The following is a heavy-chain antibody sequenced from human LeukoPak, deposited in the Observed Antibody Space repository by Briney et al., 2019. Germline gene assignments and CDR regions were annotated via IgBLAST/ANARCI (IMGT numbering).Heavy chain of an antibody. CDR1: GFTFGDYG. CDR3: TSGSYSFYYMDV. CDR2: TYYSGST. D-gene: IGHD1-26*01. J-gene: IGHJ6*03. Sequence: GSLRLSCTGSGFTFGDYGMSWVRQAPGKGLEWIGYTYYSGSTNYNPSLKSRVTISVDTSKNQFSLKLSSVTAADTAVYYCTSGSYSFYYMDVWGKGTTVTVSS. V-gene: IGHV4-59*01.